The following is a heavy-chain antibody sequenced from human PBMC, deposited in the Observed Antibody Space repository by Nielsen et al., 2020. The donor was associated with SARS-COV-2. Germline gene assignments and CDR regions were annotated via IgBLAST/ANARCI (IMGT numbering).Heavy chain of an antibody. V-gene: IGHV4-59*01. J-gene: IGHJ4*02. D-gene: IGHD5-18*01. Sequence: SETLSLTCTVSGGSISSYYWSWIRQPPGKGLEWIRYIYYSGSTNYNPSLKSRVTISVDTSKNQFSLKLSSVTAADTAVYYCARDSERGYSYGAYFNYWGQGTLVTFSS. CDR1: GGSISSYY. CDR2: IYYSGST. CDR3: ARDSERGYSYGAYFNY.